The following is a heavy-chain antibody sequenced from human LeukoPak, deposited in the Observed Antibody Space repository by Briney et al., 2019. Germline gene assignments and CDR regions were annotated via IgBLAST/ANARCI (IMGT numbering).Heavy chain of an antibody. D-gene: IGHD6-13*01. CDR1: GDSVSSNSAA. Sequence: SQTLSLTCAISGDSVSSNSAAWNWIRQSPSRGLEWLGRTYYRSKWYNDYAVSVKSRITINPDTSKNQFSLQLNSVTPEDTAVYYCARDTSAPIAAAALYYNYYYMDVWGKGTTVTVSS. J-gene: IGHJ6*03. V-gene: IGHV6-1*01. CDR3: ARDTSAPIAAAALYYNYYYMDV. CDR2: TYYRSKWYN.